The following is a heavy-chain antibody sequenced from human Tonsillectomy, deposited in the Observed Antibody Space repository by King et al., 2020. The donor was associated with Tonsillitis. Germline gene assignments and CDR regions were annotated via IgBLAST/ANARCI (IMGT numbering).Heavy chain of an antibody. J-gene: IGHJ5*02. CDR2: INHSGST. D-gene: IGHD3-9*01. CDR3: ARELRYFDWLGGWFDP. V-gene: IGHV4-34*01. CDR1: GGSFSGYY. Sequence: VQLQQWGAGLLKPSETLSLTCAVYGGSFSGYYWSWIRQPPGKGLEWIGEINHSGSTNYNPSLKSRVTISVDTSKIQFSLKLSSVTAADTAVYYCARELRYFDWLGGWFDPWGQGTLVTVSS.